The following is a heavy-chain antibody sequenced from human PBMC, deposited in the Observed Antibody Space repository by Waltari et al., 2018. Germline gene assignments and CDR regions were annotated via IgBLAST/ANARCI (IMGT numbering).Heavy chain of an antibody. J-gene: IGHJ4*02. Sequence: QLQLQESGPGLVKPSETLSLSCTVSGGSLSSSGFYWGWIRQSPGRGLEWIGGVYYSGASYYHPSLESRVTMSIDTSKRHFSLRLTSVTVADTAVYYCVRPERGSYYYFDSWGQGTLVIVSS. CDR2: VYYSGAS. D-gene: IGHD3-16*01. V-gene: IGHV4-39*02. CDR3: VRPERGSYYYFDS. CDR1: GGSLSSSGFY.